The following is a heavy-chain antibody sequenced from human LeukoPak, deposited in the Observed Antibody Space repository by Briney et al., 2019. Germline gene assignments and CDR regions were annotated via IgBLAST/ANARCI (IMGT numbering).Heavy chain of an antibody. CDR1: GFTFSSYG. J-gene: IGHJ3*02. CDR3: AKIASNNGAFAI. D-gene: IGHD1/OR15-1a*01. CDR2: ISYDGSNK. V-gene: IGHV3-30*18. Sequence: GGSLRLSCAASGFTFSSYGMHWVRQAPGKGLEWVAVISYDGSNKYYADSVKGRFTISRDNSKNTLYLQMNSLRAEDTAVYYCAKIASNNGAFAIWGQGTMVTVSS.